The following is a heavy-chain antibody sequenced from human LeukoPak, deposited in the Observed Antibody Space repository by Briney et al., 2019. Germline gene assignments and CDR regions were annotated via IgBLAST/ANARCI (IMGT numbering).Heavy chain of an antibody. V-gene: IGHV3-21*01. CDR2: ISSRSNNI. Sequence: GGSLRLSCAASGFTFSTYTMNWVRQAPGKGLEWVSSISSRSNNINYADSVKGRFTISRDNATNSVHLQMNSLRVEDTAVYYCARGYQRPDYWGQGTLITVSS. CDR1: GFTFSTYT. CDR3: ARGYQRPDY. D-gene: IGHD2-2*01. J-gene: IGHJ4*02.